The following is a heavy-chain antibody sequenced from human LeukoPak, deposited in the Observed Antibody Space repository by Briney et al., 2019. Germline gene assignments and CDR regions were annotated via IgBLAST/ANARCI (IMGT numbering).Heavy chain of an antibody. Sequence: GGSLRLSRSASGFTFSSYAMHWVRQAPGKGLESVSAISSNGGSTYYADSVKGRFTISRDNSKNTLYLQMSSLRAEDTAVYYCVKEEMGAHHAFDIWGQGTMVTVSS. CDR1: GFTFSSYA. CDR3: VKEEMGAHHAFDI. J-gene: IGHJ3*02. V-gene: IGHV3-64D*06. D-gene: IGHD1-26*01. CDR2: ISSNGGST.